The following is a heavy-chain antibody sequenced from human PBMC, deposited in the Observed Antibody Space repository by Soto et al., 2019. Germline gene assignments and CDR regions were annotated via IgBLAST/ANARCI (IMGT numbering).Heavy chain of an antibody. J-gene: IGHJ3*02. V-gene: IGHV5-51*01. CDR1: GHSFTSYW. CDR2: IYPGDSDT. D-gene: IGHD3-22*01. Sequence: GAPLKISCKGSGHSFTSYWLGWVRQMSGKGLEWMGIIYPGDSDTRYSPSFQGQVTISADKSISTAYLQWSSLKASDTAMYYCARTQGYYDSSGPDAFDIWGQGTMVTVSS. CDR3: ARTQGYYDSSGPDAFDI.